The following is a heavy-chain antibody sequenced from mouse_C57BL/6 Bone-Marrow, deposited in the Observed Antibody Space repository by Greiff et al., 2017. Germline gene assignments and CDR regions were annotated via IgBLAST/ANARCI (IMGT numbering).Heavy chain of an antibody. Sequence: QVQLQQPGAELVKPGASVKLSCKASGYTFTSYWMHWVKQRPGQGLEWIGMIHPNSGSTNYNEKFKSKATLTVDKSSSTAYMQLSSLTSEDSAVYYCARKGRQLRQGYWGQGTTLTVSS. CDR2: IHPNSGST. CDR3: ARKGRQLRQGY. V-gene: IGHV1-64*01. D-gene: IGHD3-2*02. J-gene: IGHJ2*01. CDR1: GYTFTSYW.